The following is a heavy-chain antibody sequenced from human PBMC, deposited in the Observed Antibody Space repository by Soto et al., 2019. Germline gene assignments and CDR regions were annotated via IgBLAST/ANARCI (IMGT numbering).Heavy chain of an antibody. CDR3: AREALALTDSFHSDY. CDR1: GASITSGAYY. D-gene: IGHD3-9*01. J-gene: IGHJ4*02. CDR2: ISYNGIT. V-gene: IGHV4-31*03. Sequence: SETLSLTCTVSGASITSGAYYWTWVRQHPEKGLEWIGYISYNGITYYHPSLKSRVTISVDTSKNQFSLNLSSVTAADTAVYYCAREALALTDSFHSDYWGQGALVTVSS.